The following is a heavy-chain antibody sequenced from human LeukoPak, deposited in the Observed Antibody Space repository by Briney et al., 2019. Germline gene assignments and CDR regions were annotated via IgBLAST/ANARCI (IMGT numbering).Heavy chain of an antibody. Sequence: GGSLRLSCAASGFTFTNYAMSWVRQAPGKGLEWVAGVSGSGAGTYHADSVKGRSTISRDNSKNTLFLQMNSLRAEDTAVYYCAKGAAYTYVSFFDYWGQGTLVTVSS. CDR2: VSGSGAGT. CDR1: GFTFTNYA. D-gene: IGHD5-18*01. J-gene: IGHJ4*02. CDR3: AKGAAYTYVSFFDY. V-gene: IGHV3-23*01.